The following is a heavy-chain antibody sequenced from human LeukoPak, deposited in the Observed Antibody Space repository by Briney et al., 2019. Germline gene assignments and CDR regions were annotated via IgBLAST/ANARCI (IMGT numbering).Heavy chain of an antibody. Sequence: GASVTVSCTASGYTFTSYAMHWVRQAPGQRLEWMGWINAGNGNTKYSQKFQGRVTITRDTSASTAYMELSSLRSEDTAVYYCARADDLITMVRGVRLDYYYYGMDVWGKGTTVTVSS. CDR3: ARADDLITMVRGVRLDYYYYGMDV. CDR1: GYTFTSYA. CDR2: INAGNGNT. V-gene: IGHV1-3*01. J-gene: IGHJ6*04. D-gene: IGHD3-10*01.